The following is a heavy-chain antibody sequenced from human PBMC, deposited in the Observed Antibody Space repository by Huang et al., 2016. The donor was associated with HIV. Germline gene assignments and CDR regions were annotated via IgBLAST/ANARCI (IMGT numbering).Heavy chain of an antibody. V-gene: IGHV1-2*02. Sequence: QVQLVQSGAEVKKPGASVKVSYKTSGYTFIDYYMHWVRQAPGQGLEGMGWINPSSGGTNYAQKFQGRVTMTRDTSISTLYMELSRLRSDDTAMYYCASAYYYDSGGFGGDGMDVWGQGTTVTVSS. J-gene: IGHJ6*02. CDR3: ASAYYYDSGGFGGDGMDV. CDR1: GYTFIDYY. D-gene: IGHD3-22*01. CDR2: INPSSGGT.